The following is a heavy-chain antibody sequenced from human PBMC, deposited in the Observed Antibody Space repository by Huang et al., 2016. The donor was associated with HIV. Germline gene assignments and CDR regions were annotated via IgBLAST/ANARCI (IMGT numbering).Heavy chain of an antibody. CDR3: ARQWTILEWLLGLDV. V-gene: IGHV4-34*02. CDR2: VNDSGAT. J-gene: IGHJ6*02. CDR1: GGSFTGNY. D-gene: IGHD3-3*01. Sequence: QMQLQQRGAGLLKPSETLSLTCGVSGGSFTGNYLTWIRQAPGKGLEWIGEVNDSGATNYLPSLNGRVTISPDKSNRELSLNLRSVTAADTAVYYCARQWTILEWLLGLDVWGQGTTVIVSS.